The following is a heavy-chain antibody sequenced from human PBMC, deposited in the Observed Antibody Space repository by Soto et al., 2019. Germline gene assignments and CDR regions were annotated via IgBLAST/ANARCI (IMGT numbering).Heavy chain of an antibody. Sequence: SETLSLTCTVSGGSVSSGSYYWSWIRQPPGKGLEWIGYIYYSGSTNYNASLKSRVTISVDTSKNQFSLKLSSVTAADTAVYYCARDPSYYGSGRYFDYWGQGTLVTVSS. D-gene: IGHD3-10*01. V-gene: IGHV4-61*01. CDR2: IYYSGST. J-gene: IGHJ4*02. CDR1: GGSVSSGSYY. CDR3: ARDPSYYGSGRYFDY.